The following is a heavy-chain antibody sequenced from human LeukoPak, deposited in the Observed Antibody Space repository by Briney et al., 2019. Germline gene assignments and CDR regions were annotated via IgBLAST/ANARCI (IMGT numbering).Heavy chain of an antibody. J-gene: IGHJ5*02. D-gene: IGHD2-2*01. V-gene: IGHV6-1*01. CDR3: ARRLTQYDCFDP. Sequence: SQTPSLTCAITGDSVSSNSVTWNWIRQSPSRGLEWLGRTYYRSTWYNDYAVSVRGRITVNPDTSKNQFSLHLNSVTPEDTAVYYCARRLTQYDCFDPWGQGILVTVSS. CDR1: GDSVSSNSVT. CDR2: TYYRSTWYN.